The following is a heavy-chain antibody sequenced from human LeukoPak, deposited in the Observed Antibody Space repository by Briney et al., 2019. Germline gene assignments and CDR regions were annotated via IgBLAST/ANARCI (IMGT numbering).Heavy chain of an antibody. CDR2: ISHDGRNT. CDR3: ARDSNSDFWSGYYTNYFDY. V-gene: IGHV3-30*04. CDR1: GFTFSDYY. J-gene: IGHJ4*02. Sequence: KPGGSLRLSCAASGFTFSDYYMTWIRQAPGKGLEWVADISHDGRNTYYADSVKGRFTISRDNSKNTLYLQMNSLRTEDTAVYYCARDSNSDFWSGYYTNYFDYWGQGTLVTVSS. D-gene: IGHD3-3*01.